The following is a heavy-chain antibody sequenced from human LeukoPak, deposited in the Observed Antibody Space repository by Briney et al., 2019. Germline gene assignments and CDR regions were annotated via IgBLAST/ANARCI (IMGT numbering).Heavy chain of an antibody. CDR3: ARQGAGALGWSDP. CDR1: GGSISSYY. CDR2: IYYSGST. J-gene: IGHJ5*02. V-gene: IGHV4-59*01. Sequence: KPSETLSLTCTVSGGSISSYYWSWIRQTPGKGLEWIGYIYYSGSTNYNPSLKSRVTISVDTSKNQCSLKLSSVTAADTAVYYCARQGAGALGWSDPWGQGTLVTVSS. D-gene: IGHD3-16*01.